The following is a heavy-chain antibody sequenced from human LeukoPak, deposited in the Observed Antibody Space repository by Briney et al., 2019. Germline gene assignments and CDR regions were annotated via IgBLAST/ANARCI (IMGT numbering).Heavy chain of an antibody. CDR3: ARGRWLAAADQYNWFDP. V-gene: IGHV4-34*01. Sequence: SETLSLTCAVYGGSFSGYYWSWIRQPPGKGLEWIGEINHSGSTNYSPSPKSRVTISVDTSKNQFSLKLSSVTAADTAVYYCARGRWLAAADQYNWFDPWGQGTLVTVSS. J-gene: IGHJ5*02. D-gene: IGHD6-13*01. CDR2: INHSGST. CDR1: GGSFSGYY.